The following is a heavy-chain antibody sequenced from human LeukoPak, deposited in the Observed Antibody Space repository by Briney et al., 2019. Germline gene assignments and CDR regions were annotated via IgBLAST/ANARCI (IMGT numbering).Heavy chain of an antibody. CDR3: ARGGIVVVPASAGYNWFDP. D-gene: IGHD2-2*01. CDR2: ISAYNGNT. CDR1: GYTFTSYG. V-gene: IGHV1-18*01. J-gene: IGHJ5*02. Sequence: ASVKVSCKASGYTFTSYGISWVRQAPGQGLEWMGWISAYNGNTNYAQKFQGRVTITTDESTSTAYMELSSLRYEDTAVYYCARGGIVVVPASAGYNWFDPWGQGTLVTVSS.